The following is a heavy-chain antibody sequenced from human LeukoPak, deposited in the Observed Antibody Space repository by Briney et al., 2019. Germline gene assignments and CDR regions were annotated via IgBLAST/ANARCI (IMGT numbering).Heavy chain of an antibody. V-gene: IGHV3-23*01. CDR1: GFTFSSYA. D-gene: IGHD6-19*01. J-gene: IGHJ4*02. Sequence: PGGSLRLSCAASGFTFSSYAMSWVRQAPGKGLEWVSAISGSGGSTYYADSVKGRFTISRDNSKNTLYLQMIRLRAEDTAVYYCAKGVGSGWYYFDYSGQGTLVTVSS. CDR2: ISGSGGST. CDR3: AKGVGSGWYYFDY.